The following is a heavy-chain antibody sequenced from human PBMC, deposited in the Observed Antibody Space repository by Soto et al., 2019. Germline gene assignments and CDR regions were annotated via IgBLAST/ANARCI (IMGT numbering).Heavy chain of an antibody. J-gene: IGHJ4*02. CDR2: IYPSDSDT. CDR3: ARPANTVADHFDL. V-gene: IGHV5-51*01. D-gene: IGHD4-17*01. Sequence: GESLKISCQVSGYTFTIYWIGWVRQMPGKGLEWMGIIYPSDSDTRYSPSFQGQVTISADQSINTAYLQWDSLKASDTAIYYCARPANTVADHFDLWGQGTPVALAS. CDR1: GYTFTIYW.